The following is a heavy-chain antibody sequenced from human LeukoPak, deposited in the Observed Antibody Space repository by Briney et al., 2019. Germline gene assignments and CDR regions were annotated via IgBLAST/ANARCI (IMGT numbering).Heavy chain of an antibody. Sequence: ASVKVSCKASGYTFTSYPISWVRQAPGQGLEWMGWITTYNGYTKYAQKLQDRVTMTTDTPTTTAYMDLRGLRSDDTAVYYCARGYDYGDYVGDFDYWGQGTLVTVPS. CDR1: GYTFTSYP. D-gene: IGHD4-17*01. CDR3: ARGYDYGDYVGDFDY. CDR2: ITTYNGYT. J-gene: IGHJ4*02. V-gene: IGHV1-18*01.